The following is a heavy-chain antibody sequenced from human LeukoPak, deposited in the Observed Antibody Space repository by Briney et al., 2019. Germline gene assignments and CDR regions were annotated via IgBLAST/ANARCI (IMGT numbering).Heavy chain of an antibody. V-gene: IGHV1-2*02. Sequence: ASVKVSCKASGYTFTDYYMHWVRQAPGQGLEWMGWINPNSGGTNYEQKFQGRVTMTRDTSIRTAYMELSRLRSDDTAVYYCAGGDYYDSSGHADYWGQGTLVTVPS. J-gene: IGHJ4*02. CDR2: INPNSGGT. CDR1: GYTFTDYY. CDR3: AGGDYYDSSGHADY. D-gene: IGHD3-22*01.